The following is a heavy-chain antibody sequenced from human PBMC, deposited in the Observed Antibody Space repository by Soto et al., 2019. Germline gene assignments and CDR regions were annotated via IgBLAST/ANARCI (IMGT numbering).Heavy chain of an antibody. CDR3: AREGVAPYYYYGMAV. CDR1: GYTFTRSG. V-gene: IGHV1-18*01. CDR2: ISTYNGDT. D-gene: IGHD5-12*01. J-gene: IGHJ6*02. Sequence: GASVKVSCKASGYTFTRSGISWVRQAPGQGLEWMGWISTYNGDTNYAQTFQGRVTMTTDTSTSTVYMELRSLRSDDTAVYYCAREGVAPYYYYGMAVWGQGTSVTVSS.